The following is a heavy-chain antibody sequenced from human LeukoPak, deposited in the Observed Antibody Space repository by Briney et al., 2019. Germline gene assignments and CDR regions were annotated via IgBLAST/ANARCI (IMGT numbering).Heavy chain of an antibody. J-gene: IGHJ1*01. D-gene: IGHD2-2*01. CDR2: IYRDGST. CDR1: GFTVSSNY. V-gene: IGHV3-66*01. CDR3: ASARESCIGSTCYEYFHH. Sequence: PGGSLRLSCAASGFTVSSNYMSWVRQAPGKGLEWVSVIYRDGSTYNADSVKGRFTISRDNSLNTLFLQMNSLRVEDTAVYYCASARESCIGSTCYEYFHHWGQGTPLTVSS.